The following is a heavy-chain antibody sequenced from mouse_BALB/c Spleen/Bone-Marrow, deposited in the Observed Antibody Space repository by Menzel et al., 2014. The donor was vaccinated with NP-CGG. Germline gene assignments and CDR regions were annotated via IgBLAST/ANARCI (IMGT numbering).Heavy chain of an antibody. CDR1: GFNIKDTY. J-gene: IGHJ4*01. V-gene: IGHV14-3*02. D-gene: IGHD2-1*01. CDR3: TPYCNYWWEY. CDR2: IDPANGDT. Sequence: VQLKESGAELVKSGASVKLSCTASGFNIKDTYIHWVKQRPGQGLEWIGRIDPANGDTKYDPKFQGKATMTADTSSNTAYLQLSSLTSEDTAVYYFTPYCNYWWEYWGQGTSVTVSS.